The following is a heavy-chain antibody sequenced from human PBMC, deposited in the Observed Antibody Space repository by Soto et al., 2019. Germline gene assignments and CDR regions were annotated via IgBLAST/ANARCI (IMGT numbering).Heavy chain of an antibody. V-gene: IGHV4-59*08. J-gene: IGHJ4*02. CDR3: ARHSSWQWLVRGYFDY. Sequence: SLPKPVTWTVSYGNIISYGCSWISQPTGKGLEWIGYIYYSGSTNYNPSLKSRVTISVDTSKNQFSLKLSSVTAADTAVYYCARHSSWQWLVRGYFDYWGQGTLVTVSS. CDR1: YGNIISYG. CDR2: IYYSGST. D-gene: IGHD6-19*01.